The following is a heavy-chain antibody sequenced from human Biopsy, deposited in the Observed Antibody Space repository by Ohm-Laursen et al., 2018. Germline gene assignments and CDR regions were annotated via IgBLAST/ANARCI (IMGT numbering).Heavy chain of an antibody. V-gene: IGHV1-2*06. J-gene: IGHJ4*02. CDR2: INPNSGDT. CDR1: GYPFSNYY. CDR3: ARMEQPHDY. D-gene: IGHD6-13*01. Sequence: SVKVSRNASGYPFSNYYLFWVRQAPGQGLEWMGRINPNSGDTVFARNFQGRVTMTRDTAISTVYMDLRNLRPDDTAVYFCARMEQPHDYWGQGTLVTVSS.